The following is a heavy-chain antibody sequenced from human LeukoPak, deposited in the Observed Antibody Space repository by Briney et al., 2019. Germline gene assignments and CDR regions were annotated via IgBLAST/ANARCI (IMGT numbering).Heavy chain of an antibody. CDR3: ARHGSSYSFDC. CDR1: GGSINGYY. D-gene: IGHD6-13*01. CDR2: ISYSGST. V-gene: IGHV4-59*08. Sequence: SETLSLTCTVSGGSINGYYWSWIRQPPGKGLEWIDYISYSGSTNYNPSLKSRVTMSVDTSKNQFSLRLSSVSAADTAVYYCARHGSSYSFDCWGQGTLLTVSS. J-gene: IGHJ4*02.